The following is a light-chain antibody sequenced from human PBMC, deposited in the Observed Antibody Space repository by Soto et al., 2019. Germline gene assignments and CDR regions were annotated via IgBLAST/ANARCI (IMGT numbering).Light chain of an antibody. CDR3: QQFNNYPPLT. CDR2: DAS. Sequence: AIQLTQSPSSLSASVGDRVTITCRASQGISSALAWYQQKPGKAPKLLIYDASSLESGVPARFSGSGSGTDFTLTISSLPPEDFATYYGQQFNNYPPLTFGGGTKVEIK. CDR1: QGISSA. V-gene: IGKV1D-13*01. J-gene: IGKJ4*01.